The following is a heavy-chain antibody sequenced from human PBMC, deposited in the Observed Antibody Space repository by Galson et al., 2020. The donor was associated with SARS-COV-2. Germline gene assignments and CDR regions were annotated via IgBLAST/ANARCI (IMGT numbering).Heavy chain of an antibody. J-gene: IGHJ5*02. D-gene: IGHD3-10*01. CDR2: ISSDGNKE. CDR1: RSTLTTNS. CDR3: VSMIRGWGFDP. Sequence: GRPLRPPCAAPRSTLTTNSMPWVPQAPGKGLEWLAVISSDGNKEFNAGPVKARFLTSRANPKNTQYLQMISLRPEDTAVYSCVSMIRGWGFDPWGQGTLVTVSS. V-gene: IGHV3-30-3*01.